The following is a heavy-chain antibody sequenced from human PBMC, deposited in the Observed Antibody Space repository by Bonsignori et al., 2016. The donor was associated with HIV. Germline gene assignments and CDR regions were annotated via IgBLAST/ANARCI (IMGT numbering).Heavy chain of an antibody. CDR2: FIPTLGTA. Sequence: WVRQAPGQGLEWMGGFIPTLGTANYAQKFQERVTLTADESTSTAYMELSSLRSEDTAVYYCARNALAARGVYYYMDVWGKGTAVTVSS. D-gene: IGHD6-6*01. V-gene: IGHV1-69*01. CDR3: ARNALAARGVYYYMDV. J-gene: IGHJ6*03.